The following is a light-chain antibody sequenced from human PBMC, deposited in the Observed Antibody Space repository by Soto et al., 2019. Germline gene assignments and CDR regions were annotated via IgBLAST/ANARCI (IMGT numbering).Light chain of an antibody. V-gene: IGLV2-14*01. J-gene: IGLJ1*01. CDR2: DVS. CDR1: SSDVGAYKY. CDR3: ISYTSSSTYG. Sequence: QSVLTQPASVSGSPGQSITISCTGTSSDVGAYKYVSWYQQHPGKAPKLMIYDVSNRPSGVSNRFSGSKSGNTASLSISGLQAEDEAEYYCISYTSSSTYGFGTGTEVTV.